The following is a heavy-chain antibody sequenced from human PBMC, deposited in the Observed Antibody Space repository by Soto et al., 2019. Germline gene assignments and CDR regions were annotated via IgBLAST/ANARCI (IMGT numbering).Heavy chain of an antibody. D-gene: IGHD4-4*01. CDR1: GFTVNNNY. CDR2: IYSGGST. Sequence: EVQLVETGGTLIQPGGSLRLSCAASGFTVNNNYMSWVRQAPGKGLEWVSIIYSGGSTYYADSMKGRFTISRDNSKNTLYLQMTSLRAEDTAVYYCARGPRYNNYGSVDAWGQGTTVTVSS. V-gene: IGHV3-53*02. CDR3: ARGPRYNNYGSVDA. J-gene: IGHJ6*02.